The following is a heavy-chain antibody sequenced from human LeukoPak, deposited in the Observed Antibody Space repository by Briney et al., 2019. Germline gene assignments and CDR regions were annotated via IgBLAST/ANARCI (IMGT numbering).Heavy chain of an antibody. CDR1: GFTFSSYS. V-gene: IGHV3-21*01. D-gene: IGHD3-22*01. J-gene: IGHJ4*02. CDR3: ARGPYYYDSSGYYYNDY. CDR2: ISSSSSYI. Sequence: GGSLRLSCAASGFTFSSYSMNWVRQAPGKGLEWVSSISSSSSYIYYADSVKSRFTISRDNAKNSLYLQMNSLRAEDTAVYYCARGPYYYDSSGYYYNDYWGQGTLVTVSS.